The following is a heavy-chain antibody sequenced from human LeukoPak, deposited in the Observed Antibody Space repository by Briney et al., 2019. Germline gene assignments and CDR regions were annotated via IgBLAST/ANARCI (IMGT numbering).Heavy chain of an antibody. Sequence: PGGSLRLSCAASGFTFSSYAMHWVRQAPGKGLEWVAVISYDGSNKYYADSVEGRFTISRDNSKNTLYLQMNSLRAEDTAVYYCARTQGAQDYWGQGTLVTVSS. D-gene: IGHD4/OR15-4a*01. V-gene: IGHV3-30-3*01. CDR3: ARTQGAQDY. CDR2: ISYDGSNK. J-gene: IGHJ4*02. CDR1: GFTFSSYA.